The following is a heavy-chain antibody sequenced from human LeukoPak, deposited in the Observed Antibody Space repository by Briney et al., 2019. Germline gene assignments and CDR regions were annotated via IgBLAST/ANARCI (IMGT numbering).Heavy chain of an antibody. CDR2: IHSSGTVK. D-gene: IGHD5-12*01. CDR3: ALLTVASDFDY. Sequence: GGSLRLSCVVSRFPLSISEMNGVRQAPGKGLEWVSNIHSSGTVKYYSDSVKGRFSISRDNAKSSLYLQMNSLRVEDTAVYYCALLTVASDFDYWGQGALVTVSS. J-gene: IGHJ4*02. V-gene: IGHV3-48*03. CDR1: RFPLSISE.